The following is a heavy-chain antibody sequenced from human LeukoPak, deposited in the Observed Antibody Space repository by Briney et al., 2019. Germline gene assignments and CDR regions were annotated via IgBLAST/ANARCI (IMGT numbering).Heavy chain of an antibody. CDR2: ISNSGSSI. V-gene: IGHV3-11*01. D-gene: IGHD3-10*01. Sequence: GGSLRLSCAASGFTFSDYYMSWIRQAPGKGLEWVSYISNSGSSIYYADSVKGRFTVSRDNAKNSLYLQMNSLRAEDTAVYYCARVHLVRGVIDYWGQGTLVTVSS. J-gene: IGHJ4*02. CDR3: ARVHLVRGVIDY. CDR1: GFTFSDYY.